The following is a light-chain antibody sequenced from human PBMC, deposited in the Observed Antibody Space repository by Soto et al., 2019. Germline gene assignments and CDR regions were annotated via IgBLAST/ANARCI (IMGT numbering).Light chain of an antibody. Sequence: QAVVTQPPSVSGAPGQRVTISCTGSSSNIGAGYDVHWYQQLPGTAPKLLIYGNSNRPSGVPDRFSGSKSGTSASLAITGLQAEDDADYYCQSYGSSLSGFVFGTGTQLTVL. V-gene: IGLV1-40*01. CDR1: SSNIGAGYD. CDR2: GNS. CDR3: QSYGSSLSGFV. J-gene: IGLJ1*01.